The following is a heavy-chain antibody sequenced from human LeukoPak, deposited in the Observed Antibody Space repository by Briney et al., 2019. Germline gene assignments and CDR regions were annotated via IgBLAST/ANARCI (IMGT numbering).Heavy chain of an antibody. Sequence: AAVKVSCKASGYTFTSYGISWVRQAPGQGLEWMGIINPSGGSTSYAQKFQGRVTMTRDTSTSTVYMELSSLRSEDTAVYYCARAARGYCSSTSCPPPDYWGQGTLVTVSS. J-gene: IGHJ4*02. D-gene: IGHD2-2*03. CDR1: GYTFTSYG. CDR3: ARAARGYCSSTSCPPPDY. CDR2: INPSGGST. V-gene: IGHV1-46*01.